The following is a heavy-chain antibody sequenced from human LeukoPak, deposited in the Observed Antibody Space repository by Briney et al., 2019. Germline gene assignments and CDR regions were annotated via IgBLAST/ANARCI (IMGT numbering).Heavy chain of an antibody. V-gene: IGHV3-48*01. CDR3: ARTGGFTMVRGGTS. CDR2: ISSSSRTI. CDR1: GFTFSRYS. D-gene: IGHD3-10*01. Sequence: GGSLRLSCAASGFTFSRYSMNWVRQAPGKGLEWVSYISSSSRTIHYADSVKGRFTISRDNAKNSLYLQMNSLRAEDTAVYYCARTGGFTMVRGGTSWGQGTLVTVSS. J-gene: IGHJ5*02.